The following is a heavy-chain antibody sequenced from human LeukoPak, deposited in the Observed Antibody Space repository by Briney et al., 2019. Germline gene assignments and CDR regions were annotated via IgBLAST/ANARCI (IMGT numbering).Heavy chain of an antibody. D-gene: IGHD6-19*01. CDR3: ARDSSNTSGYYIYFDY. CDR1: GYTVNRHG. J-gene: IGHJ4*02. CDR2: ISAYNGDT. Sequence: ASVKVSCKASGYTVNRHGISWARQAPGQGLEWMGWISAYNGDTKYAQKFQGRVTLTIDTSTSTAYMEVRSLRSDDTAMYYCARDSSNTSGYYIYFDYWGPGTLVTVSS. V-gene: IGHV1-18*01.